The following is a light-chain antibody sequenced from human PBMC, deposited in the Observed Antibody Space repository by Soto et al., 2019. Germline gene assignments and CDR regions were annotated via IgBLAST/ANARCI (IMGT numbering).Light chain of an antibody. CDR1: QSISDT. J-gene: IGKJ2*01. CDR3: HQYDNAPQT. Sequence: EIVMTQSPATLSVSPGGRATLSCRASQSISDTLAWYQQKPGQAPRLLIYSASRGATGIPDRFSGSGSGTDFSLTISRLEPEDFAVYYCHQYDNAPQTYGQGTKVEIK. V-gene: IGKV3D-15*01. CDR2: SAS.